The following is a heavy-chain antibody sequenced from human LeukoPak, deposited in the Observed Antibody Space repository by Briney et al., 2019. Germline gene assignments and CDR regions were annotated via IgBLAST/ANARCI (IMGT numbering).Heavy chain of an antibody. Sequence: GGPLRLSCAASGFTFSRHWMHWARQAPGKGLVWVSRINRDGSSTMYADSVKGRFTISTDNAKNVLYLQMNSLRAEDTAVYYCAREYGSGSYDYWGQGTLVTVSS. J-gene: IGHJ4*02. V-gene: IGHV3-74*03. D-gene: IGHD3-10*01. CDR3: AREYGSGSYDY. CDR1: GFTFSRHW. CDR2: INRDGSST.